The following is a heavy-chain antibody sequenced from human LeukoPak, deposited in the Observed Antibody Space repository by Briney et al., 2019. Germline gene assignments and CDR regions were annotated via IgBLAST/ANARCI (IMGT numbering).Heavy chain of an antibody. CDR3: AKDISTVEMATMAEY. CDR2: ISGSGGST. D-gene: IGHD5-24*01. Sequence: GGSLRLSCAASGFTFSSYAMSWVRQAPGKGLEWVSAISGSGGSTYYADSVKGRFTISRDSSKNTLYLQMNSLRAEDTAVYYCAKDISTVEMATMAEYWGQGTLVTVSS. CDR1: GFTFSSYA. V-gene: IGHV3-23*01. J-gene: IGHJ4*02.